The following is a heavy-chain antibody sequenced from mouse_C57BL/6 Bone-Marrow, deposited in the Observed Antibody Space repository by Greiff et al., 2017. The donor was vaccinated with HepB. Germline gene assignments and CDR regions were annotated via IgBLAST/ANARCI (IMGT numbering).Heavy chain of an antibody. CDR1: GYTFTSYW. D-gene: IGHD1-1*01. CDR2: IDPADSYT. V-gene: IGHV1-69*01. CDR3: ARYYGSIYWSFDV. J-gene: IGHJ1*03. Sequence: QVQLQQPGAELVMPGASVKLSCKASGYTFTSYWMHWVKQRPGQGLEWIGEIDPADSYTNYNQKFKGKTTLTVDKSSSTAYMQLSSLTSADAAVYYCARYYGSIYWSFDVWGTGTTVTVSS.